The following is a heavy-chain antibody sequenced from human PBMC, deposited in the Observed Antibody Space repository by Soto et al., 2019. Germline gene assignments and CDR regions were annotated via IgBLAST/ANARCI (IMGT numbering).Heavy chain of an antibody. J-gene: IGHJ5*02. Sequence: EVQLLESGGGSVQPGGSLRLSCAASGFTFGNYAMHWVRRPPGKGLEWVSSISGSGGTEYYADSVQGRFSNSRNSLVNTPYLKMRGLGAWDTSVYSCPKGGEQTWHLDTGGEETMVTVS. CDR2: ISGSGGTE. CDR1: GFTFGNYA. CDR3: PKGGEQTWHLDT. V-gene: IGHV3-23*01. D-gene: IGHD3-10*01.